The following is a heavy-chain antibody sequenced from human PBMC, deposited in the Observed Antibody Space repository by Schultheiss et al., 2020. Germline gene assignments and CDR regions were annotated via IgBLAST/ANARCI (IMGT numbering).Heavy chain of an antibody. V-gene: IGHV4-4*07. D-gene: IGHD2-2*01. CDR1: GGPISSYY. CDR2: IYTSGST. CDR3: ARDGGREDIVVVPAASLDV. Sequence: SETLSLTCAVSGGPISSYYWNWIRQPAGKGLEWIGRIYTSGSTNYNPSLKSRVTMSVDTSKNQFSLKLSSVTAADTAVYYCARDGGREDIVVVPAASLDVWGQGTTVTVSS. J-gene: IGHJ6*02.